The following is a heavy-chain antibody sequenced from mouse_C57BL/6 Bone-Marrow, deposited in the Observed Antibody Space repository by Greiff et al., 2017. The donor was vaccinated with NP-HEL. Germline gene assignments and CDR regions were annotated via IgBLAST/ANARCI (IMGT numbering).Heavy chain of an antibody. CDR1: GYTFTDYN. CDR2: INPNNGGT. V-gene: IGHV1-22*01. CDR3: AKEGGHITTVVPYWYFDV. J-gene: IGHJ1*03. Sequence: EVQLQQSGPELVKPGASVKMSCKASGYTFTDYNMHWVKQSHGKSLEWIGYINPNNGGTSYNQKFKGKATLTVNKSSSTAYMELRSLTSEDSAVYYCAKEGGHITTVVPYWYFDVWGTGTTVTVSS. D-gene: IGHD1-1*01.